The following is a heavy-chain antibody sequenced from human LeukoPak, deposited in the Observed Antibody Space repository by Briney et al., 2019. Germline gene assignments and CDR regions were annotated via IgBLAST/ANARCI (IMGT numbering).Heavy chain of an antibody. J-gene: IGHJ6*03. D-gene: IGHD3-9*01. CDR3: ARVFQGDYYYYMDV. Sequence: ASVKVSCKASGYTFTSYDINWVRQATGQGLEWMGWMNPSSGNTGYAQKFQGRVTMTRNTSISTAYMELSSLRSEDTAVYYCARVFQGDYYYYMDVWGKGTTVTISS. CDR1: GYTFTSYD. V-gene: IGHV1-8*01. CDR2: MNPSSGNT.